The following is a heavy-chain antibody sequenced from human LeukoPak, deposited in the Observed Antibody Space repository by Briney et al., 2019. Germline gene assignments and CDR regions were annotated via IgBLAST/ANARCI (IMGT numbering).Heavy chain of an antibody. V-gene: IGHV3-30*18. J-gene: IGHJ3*02. D-gene: IGHD6-19*01. CDR3: AKETIAVAGSDAFDI. CDR1: GFTFSSYG. Sequence: GGSLRLSCAASGFTFSSYGMHWVRQAPGKGLEWVAVISYDGSNKYYADSVKGRFTISRDNSKNTLYLQMNSLRAEDTALYYCAKETIAVAGSDAFDIWGQGTMVTVSS. CDR2: ISYDGSNK.